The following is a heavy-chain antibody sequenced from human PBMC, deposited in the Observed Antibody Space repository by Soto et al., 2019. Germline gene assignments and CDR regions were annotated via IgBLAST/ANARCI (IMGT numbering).Heavy chain of an antibody. CDR1: GYSFTSYW. J-gene: IGHJ3*02. CDR2: IDPSDSYT. D-gene: IGHD3-22*01. V-gene: IGHV5-10-1*01. Sequence: GASLKISCKGSGYSFTSYWISWVRQMPGKGLEWMGRIDPSDSYTNYSPSFQGHVTISADKSISTAYLQWSSLRASDTAMYYCARRYYEDSSGYYYSWAFDIWDRGTMVTASS. CDR3: ARRYYEDSSGYYYSWAFDI.